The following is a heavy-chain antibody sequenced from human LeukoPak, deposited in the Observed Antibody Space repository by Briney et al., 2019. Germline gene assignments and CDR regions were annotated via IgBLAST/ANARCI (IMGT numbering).Heavy chain of an antibody. J-gene: IGHJ3*01. V-gene: IGHV3-23*01. D-gene: IGHD5-12*01. Sequence: GGSLRLSCAASGFTFSSYAMSWVRQAPGKGLEWVSTISVSGGGTYYAGSVKGRFTISRDNSKHTLYLQMNSLRAEDTAVYYCARDIELSTWGLGTLVTVSS. CDR1: GFTFSSYA. CDR3: ARDIELST. CDR2: ISVSGGGT.